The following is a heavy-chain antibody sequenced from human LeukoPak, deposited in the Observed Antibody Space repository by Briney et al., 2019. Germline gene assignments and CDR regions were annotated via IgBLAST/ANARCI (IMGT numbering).Heavy chain of an antibody. D-gene: IGHD5-24*01. Sequence: SETLSLTCTVSGVSITTYSWTWIRQSAGKGLEWIGVISHSGTTNYNPSLKSRLTMSVDSSKNQYSLMLISVTAADTATYYCARGDGYWGQGILVTVSP. J-gene: IGHJ4*02. CDR2: ISHSGTT. CDR3: ARGDGY. CDR1: GVSITTYS. V-gene: IGHV4-4*09.